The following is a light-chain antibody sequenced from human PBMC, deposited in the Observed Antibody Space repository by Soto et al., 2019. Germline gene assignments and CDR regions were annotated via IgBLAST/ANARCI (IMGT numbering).Light chain of an antibody. CDR3: SSYTTSYFYV. CDR2: GVK. Sequence: QSVLTRPASVSGSPGQSITISCTGSGRDIGAYDYVSWYQQHPGKAPKLLIYGVKNRPSGVSYRFSASKSAFTASLTISGLQAEDEAHYYCSSYTTSYFYVFGPGTKV. CDR1: GRDIGAYDY. V-gene: IGLV2-14*01. J-gene: IGLJ1*01.